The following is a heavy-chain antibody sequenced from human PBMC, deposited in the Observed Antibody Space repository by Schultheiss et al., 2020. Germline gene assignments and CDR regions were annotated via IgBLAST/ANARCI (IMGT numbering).Heavy chain of an antibody. CDR3: AKDLIAVFGSLDC. CDR1: GGSFSGYY. Sequence: SATLSLTCAVYGGSFSGYYWSWIRQPPGKGLEWIGEINHSGSTNYNPSLKSRVTISVDTSKNQFSLKLSSVTAADTAVYYCAKDLIAVFGSLDCWGQGT. J-gene: IGHJ4*02. CDR2: INHSGST. V-gene: IGHV4-34*01. D-gene: IGHD3-3*01.